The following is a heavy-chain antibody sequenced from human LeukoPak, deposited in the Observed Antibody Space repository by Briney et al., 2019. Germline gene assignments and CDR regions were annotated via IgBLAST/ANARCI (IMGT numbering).Heavy chain of an antibody. CDR1: GFTFDDYA. D-gene: IGHD3-10*01. CDR2: ISWNSGSI. J-gene: IGHJ4*02. CDR3: AKDGGGVRGVIITFFDY. V-gene: IGHV3-9*01. Sequence: GRSLRLSCAASGFTFDDYAMHWVRQAPGKGLEWVSGISWNSGSIGYADSEKGRFTISRDNAKNSLYLQMNSLRAEDTALYYCAKDGGGVRGVIITFFDYWGQGTLVTVSS.